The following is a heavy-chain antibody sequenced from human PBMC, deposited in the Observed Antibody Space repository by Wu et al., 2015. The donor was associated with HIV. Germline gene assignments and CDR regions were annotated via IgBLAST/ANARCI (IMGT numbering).Heavy chain of an antibody. CDR2: INPNSGGT. J-gene: IGHJ4*02. D-gene: IGHD2-15*01. CDR3: ARALVVTTRVFDY. Sequence: QVQLVQSGAEVKKPGASVKVSCKASGYTFSDYYMHWVRQAPGQGLEWMGWINPNSGGTKNAQKFQGRVTMTRDTSISTAYMELSSLRSDDTAVYYCARALVVTTRVFDYVGPGNAGHRLL. V-gene: IGHV1-2*02. CDR1: GYTFSDYY.